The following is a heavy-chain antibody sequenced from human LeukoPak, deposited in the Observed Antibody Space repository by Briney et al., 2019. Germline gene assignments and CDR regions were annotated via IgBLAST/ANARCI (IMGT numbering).Heavy chain of an antibody. Sequence: EGSLRLSCVASGFNFSSYTMHWVRQTPGKGLEWVTIIAYDGTNKYYADSVEGRFTISRDNSKNTLYLQMNSLRPEDTAVYYCAREQIEGLDPWGQGTLVTVSS. V-gene: IGHV3-30-3*01. J-gene: IGHJ5*02. CDR1: GFNFSSYT. CDR2: IAYDGTNK. CDR3: AREQIEGLDP.